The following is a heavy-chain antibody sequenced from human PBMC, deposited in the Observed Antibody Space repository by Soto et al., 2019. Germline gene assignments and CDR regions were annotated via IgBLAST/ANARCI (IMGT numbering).Heavy chain of an antibody. CDR1: GYTFTSYG. J-gene: IGHJ4*02. V-gene: IGHV1-18*01. Sequence: GASVKVSCKASGYTFTSYGISWVRQAPGQGLEWMGWISAYNGNTNYAQKLQGRVTMTTDTSTSTAYMELRSLRSDDTAVYYCARDSDYDSSGYYYVWGQGTRVTVSS. D-gene: IGHD3-22*01. CDR3: ARDSDYDSSGYYYV. CDR2: ISAYNGNT.